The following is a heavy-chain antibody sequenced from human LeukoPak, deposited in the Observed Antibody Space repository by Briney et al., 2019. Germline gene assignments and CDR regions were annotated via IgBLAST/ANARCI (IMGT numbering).Heavy chain of an antibody. V-gene: IGHV1-8*03. J-gene: IGHJ6*03. CDR2: MNPNNGNT. D-gene: IGHD4-17*01. CDR1: GYTFTSYD. CDR3: ARRWTTVTTLGYYYYYMDV. Sequence: GASVKVSCKASGYTFTSYDINWVRQATGQGLEWMGWMNPNNGNTGYAQKFQGRVTITRNTSISTAYMELSSLRSEDTAVYYCARRWTTVTTLGYYYYYMDVWGKGTTVTVSS.